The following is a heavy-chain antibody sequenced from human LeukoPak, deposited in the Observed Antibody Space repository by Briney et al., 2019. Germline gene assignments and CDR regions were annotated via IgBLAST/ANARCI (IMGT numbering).Heavy chain of an antibody. CDR1: GYTFTGYY. CDR2: MNPNSGNT. CDR3: ACMNQFSSGYSVDY. D-gene: IGHD3-22*01. J-gene: IGHJ4*02. Sequence: ASVKVSCKASGYTFTGYYMHWVRQAPGQGLEWMGWMNPNSGNTGYAQKFQGRVTMTRNTSISTAYMELSSLRSEDTAVYYCACMNQFSSGYSVDYWGQGTLVTVSS. V-gene: IGHV1-8*02.